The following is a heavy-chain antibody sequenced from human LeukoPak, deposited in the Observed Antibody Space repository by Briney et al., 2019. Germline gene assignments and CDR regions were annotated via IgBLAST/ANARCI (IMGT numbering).Heavy chain of an antibody. V-gene: IGHV4-59*08. CDR1: GGSISSYY. Sequence: SETLSLTCTVSGGSISSYYWSRIRQPPGKGLEWIGYIYYSGSTNYNPSLKSRVTISVDTSKNQFSLKLSSVTAADTAVYYCARQRGLEQGGRYFDYWGQGTLVTVSS. CDR3: ARQRGLEQGGRYFDY. CDR2: IYYSGST. D-gene: IGHD1/OR15-1a*01. J-gene: IGHJ4*02.